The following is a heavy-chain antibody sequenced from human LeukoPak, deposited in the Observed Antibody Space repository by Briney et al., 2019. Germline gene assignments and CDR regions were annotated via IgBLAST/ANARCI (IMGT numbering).Heavy chain of an antibody. CDR1: GYSTSSGYY. V-gene: IGHV4-38-2*02. J-gene: IGHJ4*02. D-gene: IGHD3-10*01. Sequence: PSETLSLTCTVSGYSTSSGYYWGWIRQPPGKGLEWIAIIYHSGITYYNPSLKSRVTISVDTSKNQFSLKLSSVTAADTAVYYCASNLYGSGNYFAYWGQGTLVTVSS. CDR2: IYHSGIT. CDR3: ASNLYGSGNYFAY.